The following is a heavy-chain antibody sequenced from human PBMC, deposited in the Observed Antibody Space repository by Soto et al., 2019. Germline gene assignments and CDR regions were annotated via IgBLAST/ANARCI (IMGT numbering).Heavy chain of an antibody. CDR1: GFTFSSYA. D-gene: IGHD3-3*01. CDR3: AKFYDFWSVYVGWFDP. CDR2: ISGSGGST. J-gene: IGHJ5*02. V-gene: IGHV3-23*01. Sequence: EVQLLESGGGLVQPGGSLRLSCAASGFTFSSYAMSWVRQAPGKGLEWVSAISGSGGSTYYADSVKGRFTISRDNSKNTLYLQINSLRAEDTAVYYCAKFYDFWSVYVGWFDPWGQGTLVTVSS.